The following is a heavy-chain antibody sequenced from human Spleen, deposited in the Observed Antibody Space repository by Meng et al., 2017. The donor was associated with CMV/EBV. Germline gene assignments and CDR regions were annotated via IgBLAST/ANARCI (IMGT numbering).Heavy chain of an antibody. V-gene: IGHV4-34*01. J-gene: IGHJ4*02. CDR2: IDLRRST. D-gene: IGHD2-2*01. CDR3: ARQFCTTTSCPIDY. Sequence: SETLSLTCAVYGESFSDYYWSWVRQPPGKGLEWIGEIDLRRSTNYNPSLKSRVTISLDASKNQFSLNLGSVTAADTAVYYCARQFCTTTSCPIDYWGQGTLVTVSS. CDR1: GESFSDYY.